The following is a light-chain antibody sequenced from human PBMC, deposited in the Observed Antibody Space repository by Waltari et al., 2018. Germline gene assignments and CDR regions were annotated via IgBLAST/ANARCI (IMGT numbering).Light chain of an antibody. CDR3: HSYDSSLSTWL. Sequence: QSVLTQPSSVSEAPGQRVTISCNGSTSTIGATYDVHWYQQIPGTVPRFLISGDSNRPSGVPDRFSASKSGTSASLAIADLHVEDEADYYCHSYDSSLSTWLFGGGTKLTVL. CDR1: TSTIGATYD. J-gene: IGLJ3*02. V-gene: IGLV1-40*01. CDR2: GDS.